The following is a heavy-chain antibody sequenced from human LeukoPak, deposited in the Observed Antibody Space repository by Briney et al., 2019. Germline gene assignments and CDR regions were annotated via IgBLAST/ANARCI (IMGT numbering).Heavy chain of an antibody. CDR3: AKVEYRNGDYGDYGYFDY. Sequence: GGSLRLSCTASGFTFGDYAMSWFRQAPGKGLEWVGFIRSKAYGGTTEYAASVKGRFTISRDDSKSIAYLQMNSLRAEDTAVYYCAKVEYRNGDYGDYGYFDYWGQGTLVTVSS. CDR1: GFTFGDYA. J-gene: IGHJ4*02. V-gene: IGHV3-49*03. CDR2: IRSKAYGGTT. D-gene: IGHD4-17*01.